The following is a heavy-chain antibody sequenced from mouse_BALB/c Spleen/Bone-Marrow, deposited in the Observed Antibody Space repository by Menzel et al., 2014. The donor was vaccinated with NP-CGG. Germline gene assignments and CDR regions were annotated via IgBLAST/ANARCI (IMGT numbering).Heavy chain of an antibody. CDR3: AGRGWYYAMDY. D-gene: IGHD2-3*01. Sequence: EVQVVESGGGLVQPGGSLKLSCATSGFTFSDYYMYWVRQTPEKRLEWVAYISNGGGSTYYPDTVKGRFTISRDNAKNTLYLQMSRLKSEDTAMYYCAGRGWYYAMDYWGQGTSVTVSS. CDR1: GFTFSDYY. CDR2: ISNGGGST. J-gene: IGHJ4*01. V-gene: IGHV5-12*02.